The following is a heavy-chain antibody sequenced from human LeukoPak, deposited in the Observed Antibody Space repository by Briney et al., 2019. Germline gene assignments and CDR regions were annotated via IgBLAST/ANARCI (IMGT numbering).Heavy chain of an antibody. CDR3: AKEPYYGSGSYYNNWIDY. D-gene: IGHD3-10*01. V-gene: IGHV3-23*01. CDR1: GFTFSSYG. J-gene: IGHJ4*02. CDR2: ISGSGGST. Sequence: PGGSLRLSCAASGFTFSSYGMSWVRQAPGKGLEWVSAISGSGGSTYYADSVKGRLTISRDNSKNTLYLQMNSLRAEDTAVYYCAKEPYYGSGSYYNNWIDYWGQGTLVTVSS.